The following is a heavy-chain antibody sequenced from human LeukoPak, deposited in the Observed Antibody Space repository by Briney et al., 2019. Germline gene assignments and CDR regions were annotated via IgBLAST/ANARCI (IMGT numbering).Heavy chain of an antibody. D-gene: IGHD3-22*01. Sequence: ASVKVSCKASGYTFTSYGISWVRQAPGQGLEWMGWISAYNGNTNYAQKLQGRGTMTTDTSTSTAYMELRSLRSDDKAVYYCARADYYDSSGYYYLWGQGTLVTVSS. CDR3: ARADYYDSSGYYYL. CDR1: GYTFTSYG. J-gene: IGHJ5*02. CDR2: ISAYNGNT. V-gene: IGHV1-18*01.